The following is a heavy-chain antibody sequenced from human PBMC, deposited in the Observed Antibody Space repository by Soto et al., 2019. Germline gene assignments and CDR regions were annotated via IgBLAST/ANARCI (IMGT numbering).Heavy chain of an antibody. CDR1: GYTFTGYA. J-gene: IGHJ4*02. Sequence: ASVKVSCKASGYTFTGYAMHWVRQAPGQRLEWMGCINAGNCNTKYSQKFQGRVTITRDTSASTAYMELSSLSSEDTAVYYCARAVAVAADFDYWGQGTLVTVSS. D-gene: IGHD6-19*01. CDR2: INAGNCNT. V-gene: IGHV1-3*01. CDR3: ARAVAVAADFDY.